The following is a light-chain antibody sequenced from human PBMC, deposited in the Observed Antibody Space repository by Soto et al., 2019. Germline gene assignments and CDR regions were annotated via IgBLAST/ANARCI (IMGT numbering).Light chain of an antibody. CDR2: EGT. Sequence: QSALTQPASVSGSPGQSITISCTGTTSDVGSYSLVSWYQQHPGKAPKLMIYEGTKRPSGVSNRFSGSKSGNTASLTISGLQAEDDADYYCCSYAASATYVFGTGTKLTVL. V-gene: IGLV2-23*01. J-gene: IGLJ1*01. CDR3: CSYAASATYV. CDR1: TSDVGSYSL.